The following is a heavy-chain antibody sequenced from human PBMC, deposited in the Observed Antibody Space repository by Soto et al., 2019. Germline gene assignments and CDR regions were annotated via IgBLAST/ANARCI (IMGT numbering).Heavy chain of an antibody. V-gene: IGHV3-23*01. Sequence: GGSLRLSCAASGFTFSSYAMSWVRQAPGKGLEWVSAISGSGGSTYYADSVKGRFTISRDNSKNTLYLQMNSLRAEDTAVYYCANLGDGYDFWSGYYVWFDYWGQGTLVTVSS. CDR3: ANLGDGYDFWSGYYVWFDY. J-gene: IGHJ4*02. D-gene: IGHD3-3*01. CDR2: ISGSGGST. CDR1: GFTFSSYA.